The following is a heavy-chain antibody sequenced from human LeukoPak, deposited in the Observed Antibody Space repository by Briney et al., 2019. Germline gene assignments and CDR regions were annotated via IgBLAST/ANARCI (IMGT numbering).Heavy chain of an antibody. Sequence: SETLSLTCAVYGGSFSGYYWSWIRQPPGKGLEWIGEINHSGSTNYNSSLKSRVTISVDTSKNQFSLKLSSVTAADTAVYYCARARRAPAYSSGWYWFDPWGQGTLVTVSS. J-gene: IGHJ5*02. V-gene: IGHV4-34*01. CDR1: GGSFSGYY. D-gene: IGHD6-19*01. CDR2: INHSGST. CDR3: ARARRAPAYSSGWYWFDP.